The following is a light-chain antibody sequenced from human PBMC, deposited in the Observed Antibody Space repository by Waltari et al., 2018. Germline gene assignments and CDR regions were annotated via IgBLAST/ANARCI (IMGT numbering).Light chain of an antibody. J-gene: IGKJ4*01. CDR2: DAS. Sequence: EIVLTQSPATLSLSSGERATLSCRPSQSISSHLGWYQQKPGQDPRLLIYDASNRATVIPARFSGSGSGTDFTLTISSLEPEDFAVYYCQHRNSGPLTFGGGTKVEIK. CDR3: QHRNSGPLT. CDR1: QSISSH. V-gene: IGKV3-11*01.